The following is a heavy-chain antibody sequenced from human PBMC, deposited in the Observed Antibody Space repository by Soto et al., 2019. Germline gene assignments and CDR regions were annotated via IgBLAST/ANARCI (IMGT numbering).Heavy chain of an antibody. CDR3: ARNYYDSSGYKDAFDI. J-gene: IGHJ3*02. CDR1: VGTFSSYA. V-gene: IGHV1-69*12. CDR2: IIPIFGTA. D-gene: IGHD3-22*01. Sequence: QVQLVQSGAEVKKPGSSVKVSCKASVGTFSSYAISWVRQAPGQGLEWMGGIIPIFGTANYAQKFQGRVTITADESTSTAYMELSSLRSEDTAVYYCARNYYDSSGYKDAFDIWGQGTMVTVSS.